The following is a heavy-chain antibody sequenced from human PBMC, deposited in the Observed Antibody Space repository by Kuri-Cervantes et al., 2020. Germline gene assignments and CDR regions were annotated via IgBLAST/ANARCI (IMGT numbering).Heavy chain of an antibody. CDR2: INAGNGNT. D-gene: IGHD3-9*01. CDR1: GYTFTSYA. CDR3: ARARLRYFDWLPSYYYMDV. Sequence: ASVKVSCKASGYTFTSYAMHWVRQAPGQRLEWMGWINAGNGNTKYSQKFQGRVTMTRNTSISTAYMELSSLRSEDTAVYYCARARLRYFDWLPSYYYMDVWGKGTTVTVSS. V-gene: IGHV1-3*01. J-gene: IGHJ6*03.